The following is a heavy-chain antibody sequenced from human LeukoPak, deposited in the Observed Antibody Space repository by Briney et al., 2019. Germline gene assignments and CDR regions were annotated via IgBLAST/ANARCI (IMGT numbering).Heavy chain of an antibody. Sequence: SETLSLTCTVSGGSISSGSYYWSWIRQPAGKGLEWIGRIYTSGSTNYNPSLKSRVTISVDTSKNQFSLKLSSVTAADTAAYYCETYYYDSSGYFPYWGQGTLVTVSS. CDR2: IYTSGST. D-gene: IGHD3-22*01. J-gene: IGHJ4*02. CDR1: GGSISSGSYY. CDR3: ETYYYDSSGYFPY. V-gene: IGHV4-61*02.